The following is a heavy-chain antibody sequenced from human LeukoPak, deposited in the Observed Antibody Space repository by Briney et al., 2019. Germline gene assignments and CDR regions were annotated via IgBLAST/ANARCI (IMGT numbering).Heavy chain of an antibody. Sequence: GESLKISCKGSGYSFITYWIGWVRPLPGKGLEGMGIIYAGDADTRYSPSFRGQVTISADKSISTAYLQWSSLKASDTDMYYCASPDGYNSGFDYWGQGTLVTVCS. CDR3: ASPDGYNSGFDY. V-gene: IGHV5-51*01. D-gene: IGHD5-24*01. CDR2: IYAGDADT. J-gene: IGHJ4*02. CDR1: GYSFITYW.